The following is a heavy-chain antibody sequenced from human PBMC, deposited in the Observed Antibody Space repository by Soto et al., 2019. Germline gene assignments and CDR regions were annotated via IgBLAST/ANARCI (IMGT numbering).Heavy chain of an antibody. CDR3: ARATYSSGWYYWSDP. CDR1: GGSISTYY. J-gene: IGHJ5*02. D-gene: IGHD6-19*01. Sequence: QVQLQESGPGLVKPSETLSLTCTVSGGSISTYYWSWIRQPPGKGLEWIGYIYYSGSPNYNPSLMSRVTISLYTSKYQFSLRLSSVTAADTAVYYCARATYSSGWYYWSDPWGQGTLVTVSS. CDR2: IYYSGSP. V-gene: IGHV4-59*01.